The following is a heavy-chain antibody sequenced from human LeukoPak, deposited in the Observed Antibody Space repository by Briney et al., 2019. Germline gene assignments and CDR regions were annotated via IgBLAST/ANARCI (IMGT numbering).Heavy chain of an antibody. D-gene: IGHD4-17*01. CDR3: ARDRSGDYGDYEYYFDY. CDR1: GGFIGTYY. J-gene: IGHJ4*02. CDR2: IYTSGST. Sequence: SETLSLTCTVSGGFIGTYYWSWIRQPAGKGLEWIGRIYTSGSTNYNPSLKSRVSMAVDTSKNQFSLKLSSVTAADTAVYYCARDRSGDYGDYEYYFDYWGQGTLVTVSS. V-gene: IGHV4-4*07.